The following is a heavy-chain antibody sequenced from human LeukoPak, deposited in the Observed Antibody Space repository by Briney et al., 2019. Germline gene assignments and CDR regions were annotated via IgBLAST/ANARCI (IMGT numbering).Heavy chain of an antibody. V-gene: IGHV4-59*01. J-gene: IGHJ4*02. CDR3: ATSRYYDSSVPPFDY. CDR1: GGSISSYY. D-gene: IGHD3-22*01. CDR2: INNSGNT. Sequence: SETLSLTCTVSGGSISSYYWSWIRQPPGKGLEWIGYINNSGNTNYNPSLKSRVTISVDTSKNQFSLKLSSVTAADTAVYYCATSRYYDSSVPPFDYWGQGTLVTVSS.